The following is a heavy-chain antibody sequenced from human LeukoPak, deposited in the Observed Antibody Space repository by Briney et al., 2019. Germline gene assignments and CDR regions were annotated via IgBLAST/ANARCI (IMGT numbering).Heavy chain of an antibody. V-gene: IGHV3-48*04. CDR3: ARSSGWYIPDY. CDR1: GFTFSSYS. D-gene: IGHD6-19*01. Sequence: GGSLRLSCAASGFTFSSYSMNWVRQAPGKGLEWVSYISSSGSTIYYADSVKGRFTISRDNAKNSLYLQMNSLRAEDTAVYYCARSSGWYIPDYWGQGTLVTVSS. CDR2: ISSSGSTI. J-gene: IGHJ4*02.